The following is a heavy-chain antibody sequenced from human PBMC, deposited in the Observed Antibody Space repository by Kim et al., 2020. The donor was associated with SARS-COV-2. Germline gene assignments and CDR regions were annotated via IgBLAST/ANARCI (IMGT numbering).Heavy chain of an antibody. CDR1: GYSFTSYW. V-gene: IGHV5-10-1*01. J-gene: IGHJ3*02. CDR2: IDPSDSYT. D-gene: IGHD3-10*01. CDR3: ARGASITMVRGDATDAFDI. Sequence: GESLKISCKGSGYSFTSYWISWVRQMPGKGLEWMGRIDPSDSYTNYSPSFQGHVTISADKSISTAYLQWSSLKASDTAMYYCARGASITMVRGDATDAFDIWGQGTMVTVSS.